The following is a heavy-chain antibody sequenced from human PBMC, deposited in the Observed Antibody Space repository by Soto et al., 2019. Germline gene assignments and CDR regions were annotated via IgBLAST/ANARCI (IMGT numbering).Heavy chain of an antibody. D-gene: IGHD3-3*01. CDR2: MNPNSGNT. CDR1: GYTFTSYD. Sequence: ASVKVSCKASGYTFTSYDINWVRQATGQGLEWMGWMNPNSGNTGYAQKFQGRVTMTRNTSISTAYMELSSLRSEDTAVYYCARGLNYYFWSGYPKGEYYYYYYMDVWGKGTTVTVSS. V-gene: IGHV1-8*01. CDR3: ARGLNYYFWSGYPKGEYYYYYYMDV. J-gene: IGHJ6*03.